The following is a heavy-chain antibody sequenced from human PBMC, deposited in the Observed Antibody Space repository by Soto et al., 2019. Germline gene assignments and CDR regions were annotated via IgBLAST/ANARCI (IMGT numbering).Heavy chain of an antibody. CDR3: ARDRGNFGVVLADFYQYGMDV. D-gene: IGHD3-3*01. V-gene: IGHV4-61*03. CDR1: GDSVTSGSIY. Sequence: QVQLQESGPGLVKPSETLSLTCTVSGDSVTSGSIYWSWIRQPPGKGLEWIGYVHYTGSTNYNPSLKSRVAISVDMSKNHFSLTLSSVTAAETAVYYCARDRGNFGVVLADFYQYGMDVWGQGTTVTVSS. CDR2: VHYTGST. J-gene: IGHJ6*02.